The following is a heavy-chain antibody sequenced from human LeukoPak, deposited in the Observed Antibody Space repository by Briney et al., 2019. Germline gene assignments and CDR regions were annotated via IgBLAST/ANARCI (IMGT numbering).Heavy chain of an antibody. CDR3: AMGIAVAGTEIVDY. CDR1: RYSFTSYW. D-gene: IGHD6-19*01. CDR2: IDPSDSYT. Sequence: GESLKISCKGSRYSFTSYWISWVRQMPGKGLEWMGRIDPSDSYTNYSPSFQGHVTISADKSISTAYLQWSSLKASDTAMYYCAMGIAVAGTEIVDYWGQGTLVTVSS. V-gene: IGHV5-10-1*01. J-gene: IGHJ4*02.